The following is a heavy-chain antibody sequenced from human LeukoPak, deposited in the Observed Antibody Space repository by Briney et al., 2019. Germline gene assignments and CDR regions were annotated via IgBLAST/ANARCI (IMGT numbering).Heavy chain of an antibody. D-gene: IGHD1-14*01. CDR1: GFTCSGLR. CDR2: INTDGGTT. J-gene: IGHJ5*02. CDR3: GGGYSPGGWRDP. Sequence: GGSLTLSCAGSGFTCSGLRLDWHGQAPGKGLVWVSRINTDGGTTYYGDSVKGRFTISKDNAKDTLYLQMDSLKAGDTAGYFWGGGYSPGGWRDPWGQGTLVTVSS. V-gene: IGHV3-74*01.